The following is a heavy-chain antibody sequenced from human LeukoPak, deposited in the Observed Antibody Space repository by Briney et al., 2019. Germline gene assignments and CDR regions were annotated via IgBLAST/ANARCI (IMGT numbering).Heavy chain of an antibody. V-gene: IGHV1-46*01. CDR3: ARALRIETFGVRRYYYHAMNV. CDR1: GYTFTNYY. D-gene: IGHD3-3*01. J-gene: IGHJ6*02. CDR2: INPSSLGT. Sequence: ASVKVSCKASGYTFTNYYMHWVRQAPGQGLEWMGVINPSSLGTTYAQRFQGRVTMTTDMSTSTVYMDLSSLRSEDTAVYYCARALRIETFGVRRYYYHAMNVWGQGTTVTVSS.